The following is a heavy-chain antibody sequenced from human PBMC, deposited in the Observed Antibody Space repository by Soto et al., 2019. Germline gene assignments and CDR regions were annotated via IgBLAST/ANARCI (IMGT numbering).Heavy chain of an antibody. J-gene: IGHJ4*02. CDR3: AKVLSKNYYYPFDF. V-gene: IGHV3-23*01. D-gene: IGHD3-22*01. Sequence: GGSLRLSCTASGFTFSDYAMAWGRQAPGKGLEWVSTISGGSSVTYYGDSVKGRFTISRDNAKKTLFLQLNRLSAEDTATYYCAKVLSKNYYYPFDFWGQGT. CDR1: GFTFSDYA. CDR2: ISGGSSVT.